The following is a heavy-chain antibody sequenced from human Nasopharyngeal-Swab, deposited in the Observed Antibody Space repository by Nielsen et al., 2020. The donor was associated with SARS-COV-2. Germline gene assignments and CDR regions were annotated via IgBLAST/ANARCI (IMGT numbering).Heavy chain of an antibody. CDR1: GFTVSSNY. V-gene: IGHV3-53*01. CDR3: ARGSNSGYDYIDY. D-gene: IGHD5-12*01. CDR2: IYSGGST. Sequence: GESLKISCAASGFTVSSNYMSWVRQAPGKGLEWVSVIYSGGSTYYADSVKGRFTISRDNSKNTLYLQMNSLRAEDTAVYYCARGSNSGYDYIDYWGQGTLVTVSS. J-gene: IGHJ4*02.